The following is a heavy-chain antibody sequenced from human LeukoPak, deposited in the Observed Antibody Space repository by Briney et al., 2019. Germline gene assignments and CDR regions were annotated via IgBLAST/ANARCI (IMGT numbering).Heavy chain of an antibody. Sequence: GASVKVSCKASGYTFTSYGVSWVRQAPGQGLEWMGWISAYNGNTNYAQKLQGRVTMTTDTSTSTAYMELRSLRSDDTAVYYCARDRNIRDVWFADLDYWGQGTLVTVSS. CDR2: ISAYNGNT. CDR3: ARDRNIRDVWFADLDY. V-gene: IGHV1-18*01. J-gene: IGHJ4*02. CDR1: GYTFTSYG. D-gene: IGHD3-10*01.